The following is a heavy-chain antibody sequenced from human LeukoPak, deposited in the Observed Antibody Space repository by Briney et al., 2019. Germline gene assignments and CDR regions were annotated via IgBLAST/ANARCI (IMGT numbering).Heavy chain of an antibody. J-gene: IGHJ4*02. CDR2: IIPILGIA. CDR3: ARVAETYYDYVWGSYRKNYFDY. V-gene: IGHV1-69*04. CDR1: GGTFSSYA. Sequence: ASVKVSCKASGGTFSSYAISWVRQAPGQGLEWMGRIIPILGIANYAQKLQGRVTMTTDTSTSTAYMELRSLRSDDTAVYYCARVAETYYDYVWGSYRKNYFDYWGQGTLVTVSS. D-gene: IGHD3-16*02.